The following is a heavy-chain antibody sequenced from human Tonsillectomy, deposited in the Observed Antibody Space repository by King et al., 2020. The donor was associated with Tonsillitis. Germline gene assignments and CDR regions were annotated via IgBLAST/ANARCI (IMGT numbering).Heavy chain of an antibody. CDR3: AKELGVGPTPVAFDY. Sequence: VQLVESGGGVVQPGRSLRLSCAASGFTFSSYGMHWVRQAPGKGLEWVAVISYDGSNKYYADSVKGRFTISRDNSKNTLYLQMNSLRAEDAAVYYCAKELGVGPTPVAFDYWGQGTLITVSS. CDR1: GFTFSSYG. J-gene: IGHJ4*02. CDR2: ISYDGSNK. D-gene: IGHD1-26*01. V-gene: IGHV3-30*18.